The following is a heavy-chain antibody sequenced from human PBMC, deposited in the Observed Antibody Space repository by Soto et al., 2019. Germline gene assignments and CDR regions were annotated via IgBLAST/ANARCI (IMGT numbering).Heavy chain of an antibody. CDR2: LIPIYDAP. D-gene: IGHD2-21*02. Sequence: QVQLVQSGAEVKNPGSSVKVSCKTSGFRFDVYGIHWVRQAPGQGLEWVGGLIPIYDAPYYEQKFQGRVTSTAYKSKTTVHLELSSLRSDDTAVYFCARVRDPHLDHYGLDVWGQGTTVTVS. CDR1: GFRFDVYG. V-gene: IGHV1-69*06. J-gene: IGHJ6*02. CDR3: ARVRDPHLDHYGLDV.